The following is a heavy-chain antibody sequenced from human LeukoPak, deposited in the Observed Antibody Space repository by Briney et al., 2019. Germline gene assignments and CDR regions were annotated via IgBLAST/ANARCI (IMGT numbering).Heavy chain of an antibody. CDR2: IKHSGST. CDR3: ARYHFYVSGAYFRYFDY. CDR1: GESFSGYY. Sequence: SETLSLTCAVYGESFSGYYWSWIRQPPGKGLEWIGEIKHSGSTNYNPSLKSRVTISLDTSKNHFSLKLSSVTAADTAVYYCARYHFYVSGAYFRYFDYWGQGILVTVSS. J-gene: IGHJ4*02. V-gene: IGHV4-34*01. D-gene: IGHD3-22*01.